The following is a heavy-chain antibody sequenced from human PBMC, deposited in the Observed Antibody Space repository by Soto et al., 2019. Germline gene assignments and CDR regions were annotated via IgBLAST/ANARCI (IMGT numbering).Heavy chain of an antibody. J-gene: IGHJ5*02. Sequence: QVHLVQSGAEVKNPGASVKGSCKASGYTLSAYYLYWVRNAPVQGLEWMGWLDPNTGRTNYAQKFKGRVTMTSDMSISTTFTEMSRLSSDDSTVCYCRRDGVEILSLDLGDLLDPWSQGTLVTVSS. CDR2: LDPNTGRT. CDR3: RRDGVEILSLDLGDLLDP. CDR1: GYTLSAYY. V-gene: IGHV1-2*02. D-gene: IGHD1-7*01.